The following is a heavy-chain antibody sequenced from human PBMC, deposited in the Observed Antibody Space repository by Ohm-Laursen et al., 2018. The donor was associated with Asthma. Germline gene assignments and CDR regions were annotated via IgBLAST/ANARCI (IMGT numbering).Heavy chain of an antibody. CDR2: IWYDGSNK. D-gene: IGHD3-16*02. J-gene: IGHJ6*02. Sequence: SLRLSCSASGFTFSSYGMHWVRQAPGKGLEWVAVIWYDGSNKYYADSVKGRFTISRDNSRNTLFLQMNSLRAEDTAVYYCAKVVLMDVWGQGTTVTVSS. CDR1: GFTFSSYG. V-gene: IGHV3-33*06. CDR3: AKVVLMDV.